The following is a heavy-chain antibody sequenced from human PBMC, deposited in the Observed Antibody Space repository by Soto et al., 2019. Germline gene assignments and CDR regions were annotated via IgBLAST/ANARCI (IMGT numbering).Heavy chain of an antibody. V-gene: IGHV3-72*01. D-gene: IGHD2-21*02. CDR2: IRNKPNGHTT. CDR3: STTVITAPLFEY. CDR1: RFTFSGHY. J-gene: IGHJ4*02. Sequence: PGGSLRLSCEGSRFTFSGHYMDWVRQAPGKGLEWLGRIRNKPNGHTTAYAASVKGRFTIPRDDSKNLVYLQMNSLKSEDTALYYCSTTVITAPLFEYWGQGTLVAVSS.